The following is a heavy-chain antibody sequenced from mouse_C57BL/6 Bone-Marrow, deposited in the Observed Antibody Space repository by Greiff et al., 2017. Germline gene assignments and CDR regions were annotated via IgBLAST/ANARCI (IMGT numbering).Heavy chain of an antibody. D-gene: IGHD2-1*01. CDR1: GYSITSGYY. V-gene: IGHV3-6*01. J-gene: IGHJ2*01. Sequence: VQLQQSGPGLVKPSQSLSLTCSVTGYSITSGYYWNWIRQFPGNKLEWMGYISYDGSNNYNPSLKNRISITRDTSKNQFFLKLNSVTTEDTATYYCARENGNYLYYFDYWGQGTTLTVSS. CDR2: ISYDGSN. CDR3: ARENGNYLYYFDY.